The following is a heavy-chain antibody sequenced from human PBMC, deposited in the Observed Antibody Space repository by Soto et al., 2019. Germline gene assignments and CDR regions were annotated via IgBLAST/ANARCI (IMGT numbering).Heavy chain of an antibody. CDR2: ISGSGGST. D-gene: IGHD1-20*01. V-gene: IGHV3-23*01. CDR3: ARSFGNWNNNYYFEY. CDR1: VFTFSSYA. Sequence: PVGSLRLSCASSVFTFSSYAMSCVRHSPGKGLEWVSVISGSGGSTYYADSVKGRFTISRDNSKNTLYLQMNSLRAEDTAVYYCARSFGNWNNNYYFEYWGQGTLVIVS. J-gene: IGHJ4*02.